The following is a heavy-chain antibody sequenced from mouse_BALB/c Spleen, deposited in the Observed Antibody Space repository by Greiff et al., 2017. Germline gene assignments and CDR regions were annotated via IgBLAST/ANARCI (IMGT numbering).Heavy chain of an antibody. D-gene: IGHD2-4*01. CDR3: ARSGLRRFDD. J-gene: IGHJ2*01. V-gene: IGHV1-69*01. CDR1: GYTFTDYW. CDR2: IDTSDSYT. Sequence: QVQLQQPGAELVMPGASVKMSCKASGYTFTDYWMHWVKQRPGQGLEWIGAIDTSDSYTSYNQKFKGKATLTVDESSSTAYMQLSSLTSEDSAVYYCARSGLRRFDDWGQGTTLTVSS.